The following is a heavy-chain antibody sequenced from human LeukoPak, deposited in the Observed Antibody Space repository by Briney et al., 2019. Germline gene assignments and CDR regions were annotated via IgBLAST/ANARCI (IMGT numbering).Heavy chain of an antibody. Sequence: ASVKVSCKASGYTFTSYGISWVRQAPGQGLEWMGWISAHNGNTNYAQKLQGRVTMTTDTSTSTAYMELRSLRSDDTAVYYCARKQSTSVWSSSQWFDPWGQGTLVTVSS. J-gene: IGHJ5*02. D-gene: IGHD6-6*01. CDR3: ARKQSTSVWSSSQWFDP. CDR1: GYTFTSYG. CDR2: ISAHNGNT. V-gene: IGHV1-18*01.